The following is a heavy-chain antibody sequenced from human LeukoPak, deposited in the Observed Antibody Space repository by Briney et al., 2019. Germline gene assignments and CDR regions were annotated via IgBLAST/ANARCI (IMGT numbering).Heavy chain of an antibody. J-gene: IGHJ5*02. Sequence: GASVKVSCKASGYTFTGYYMHWVRQAPGQGLEWMGWISAYNGNTNYAQKLQGRVTMTTDTSTSTAYMELRSLRSDDTAVYYCAAVTTGLPIEWFDPWGQGTLVTVSS. D-gene: IGHD4-17*01. CDR1: GYTFTGYY. V-gene: IGHV1-18*04. CDR2: ISAYNGNT. CDR3: AAVTTGLPIEWFDP.